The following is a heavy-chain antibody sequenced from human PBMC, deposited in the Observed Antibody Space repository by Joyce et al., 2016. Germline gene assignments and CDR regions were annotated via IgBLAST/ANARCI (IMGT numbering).Heavy chain of an antibody. CDR3: ARAPRGPGYFDS. Sequence: QLLLQESGPGLVKTSQTLSLTCAVSGDSFTTGGYAWNWIRQPPGKGLEWIGDIYHSGNTHCTPSRQSRVTISLDRSKSQFSLKLSSVTAADTAVYYCARAPRGPGYFDSWGQGTLVTVSS. CDR2: IYHSGNT. D-gene: IGHD3-10*01. CDR1: GDSFTTGGYA. J-gene: IGHJ4*02. V-gene: IGHV4-30-2*01.